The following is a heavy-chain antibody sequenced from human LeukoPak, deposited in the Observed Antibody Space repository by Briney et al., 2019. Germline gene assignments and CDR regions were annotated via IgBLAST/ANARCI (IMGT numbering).Heavy chain of an antibody. CDR2: ITGGGGST. J-gene: IGHJ4*02. V-gene: IGHV3-23*01. CDR3: TTYSRSLDY. D-gene: IGHD1-26*01. CDR1: GFTFSNYA. Sequence: LGGSLRLSCAASGFTFSNYAMSWVRQAPGKGLEWVSTITGGGGSTYYADSVKGRLTISRDDFKNTLYLQMSSLRDEDTAVYYCTTYSRSLDYWGQGTLVTVSS.